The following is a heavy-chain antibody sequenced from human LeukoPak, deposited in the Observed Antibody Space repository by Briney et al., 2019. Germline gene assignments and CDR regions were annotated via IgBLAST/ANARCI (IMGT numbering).Heavy chain of an antibody. CDR2: IHYSGST. D-gene: IGHD3-9*01. CDR3: ARHRPLNYDILTGYYMRDAFDI. V-gene: IGHV4-31*03. CDR1: GGSISSGGYY. J-gene: IGHJ3*02. Sequence: SETLSLTCTVSGGSISSGGYYWSWIRQHPGKGLEWIGYIHYSGSTYYNPSLKSRVTISVDTSKNQFSLKLSSVTAADTAVYYCARHRPLNYDILTGYYMRDAFDIWGQGTMVTVSS.